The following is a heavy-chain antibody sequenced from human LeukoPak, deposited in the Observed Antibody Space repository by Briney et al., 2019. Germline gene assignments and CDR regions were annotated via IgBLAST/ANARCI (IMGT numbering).Heavy chain of an antibody. Sequence: GGSLRLSCAASGFTFSDYYMSWIRQAPGKGLEWLSYISSSDSSGTTIYYADSVKGRFTISRDNAKNSLFLQLNSLRAEDTAVYYCARDPFGYRGSSYYFDYWGQGTLVTVSS. J-gene: IGHJ4*02. CDR1: GFTFSDYY. V-gene: IGHV3-11*01. CDR2: ISSSDSSGTTI. CDR3: ARDPFGYRGSSYYFDY. D-gene: IGHD5-12*01.